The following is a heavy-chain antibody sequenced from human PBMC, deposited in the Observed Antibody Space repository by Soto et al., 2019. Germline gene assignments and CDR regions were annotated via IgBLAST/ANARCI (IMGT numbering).Heavy chain of an antibody. J-gene: IGHJ4*02. CDR2: IKKKSDGGTT. Sequence: GGSLRLSCAASGFTFSNAWMNWVRQAPGKGLEWVGRIKKKSDGGTTDYAAPVKGRFRISRDDAIKTLYLEMNSLQIDDTAVYYCPPLGFRVVGATTDYWGRGTFVSVS. V-gene: IGHV3-15*01. CDR1: GFTFSNAW. D-gene: IGHD1-26*01. CDR3: PPLGFRVVGATTDY.